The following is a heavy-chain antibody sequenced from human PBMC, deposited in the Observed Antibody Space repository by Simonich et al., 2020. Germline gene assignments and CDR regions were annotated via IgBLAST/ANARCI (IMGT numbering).Heavy chain of an antibody. Sequence: EVQLVESGGGLVKPGGSLRLSCAASGFTFSSYSMNWVRQARGKGLEWVSSISSSSSDIYYADSVKGRFTISRDNAKNSLYLQMNSLRAGDTAVYYCARWIAVAGTGAYGMDVWGQGTTVTVSS. CDR3: ARWIAVAGTGAYGMDV. CDR2: ISSSSSDI. D-gene: IGHD6-19*01. V-gene: IGHV3-21*01. CDR1: GFTFSSYS. J-gene: IGHJ6*02.